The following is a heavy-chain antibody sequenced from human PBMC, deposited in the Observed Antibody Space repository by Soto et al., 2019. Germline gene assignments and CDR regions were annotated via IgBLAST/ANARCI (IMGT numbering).Heavy chain of an antibody. CDR3: AKVRGKLELGALGY. V-gene: IGHV3-30*18. CDR1: GFTFSSYG. CDR2: ISYDGSNK. J-gene: IGHJ4*02. D-gene: IGHD1-7*01. Sequence: QVQLVESGGGVVQPGRSLRLSCAASGFTFSSYGMQWVRQAPGKGLVWVAVISYDGSNKYYADSVKGRFTISRDNYKNTLYLQMNSLRAAARAVYYCAKVRGKLELGALGYWGQGTLVIVSS.